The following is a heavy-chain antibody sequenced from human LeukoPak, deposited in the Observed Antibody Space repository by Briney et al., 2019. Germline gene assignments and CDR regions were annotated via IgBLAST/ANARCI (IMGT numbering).Heavy chain of an antibody. Sequence: ASVKVSCKASGYTFTSYGINWVRQAPGQGLEWMGWISAYNSNTHYAQKLQGRVTMTTDTSTSTAYMEVRSLRSDDTAVYYCAREVDTAMGLSFDYWGQGTLVTVSS. CDR1: GYTFTSYG. J-gene: IGHJ4*02. CDR2: ISAYNSNT. D-gene: IGHD5-18*01. CDR3: AREVDTAMGLSFDY. V-gene: IGHV1-18*01.